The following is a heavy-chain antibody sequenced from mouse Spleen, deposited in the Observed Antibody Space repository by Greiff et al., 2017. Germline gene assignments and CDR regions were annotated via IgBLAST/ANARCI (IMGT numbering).Heavy chain of an antibody. J-gene: IGHJ1*01. D-gene: IGHD2-5*01. V-gene: IGHV5-9*04. CDR1: GFTFSSYT. Sequence: EVKLVESGGGLVKPGGSLKLSCAASGFTFSSYTMSWVRQTPAKRLEWVATISSGGGNTYYPDSVKGRFTISRDNARNTLYLQMSSLRSEDTAMYYCARHGDYSNPYWYFDVWGAGTTVTVSS. CDR3: ARHGDYSNPYWYFDV. CDR2: ISSGGGNT.